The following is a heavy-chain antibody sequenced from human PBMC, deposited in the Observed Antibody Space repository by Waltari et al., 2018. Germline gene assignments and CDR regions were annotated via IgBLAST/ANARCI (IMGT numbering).Heavy chain of an antibody. Sequence: LQLQESGPGLVKPSETLSLTCTVSGDSISSSSYYCGWIRQPPGKGPEWIASIYYSGSTYYNPSLKSRVTISVDTSKNQFSLKLSSVTAADTAVYYCARTVAGFIGSWYFDLWGRGTLVTVSS. D-gene: IGHD6-19*01. CDR3: ARTVAGFIGSWYFDL. J-gene: IGHJ2*01. CDR2: IYYSGST. V-gene: IGHV4-39*01. CDR1: GDSISSSSYY.